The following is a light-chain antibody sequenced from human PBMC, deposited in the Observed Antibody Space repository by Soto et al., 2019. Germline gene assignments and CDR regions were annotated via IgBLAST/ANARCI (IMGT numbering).Light chain of an antibody. Sequence: QSVLTQPPSVSAAPGQKVTISCSGSSSNIGKNYVSWYQQLPGTAPRLFIYENDKRPSGIPDRFSGSKSGTSATLGITGLQTGDEADYYCGAWDSRLSVVLFGGGTKLTVL. CDR3: GAWDSRLSVVL. V-gene: IGLV1-51*01. CDR1: SSNIGKNY. J-gene: IGLJ2*01. CDR2: END.